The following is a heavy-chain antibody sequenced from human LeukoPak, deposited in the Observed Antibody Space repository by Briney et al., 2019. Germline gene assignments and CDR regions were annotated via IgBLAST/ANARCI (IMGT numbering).Heavy chain of an antibody. Sequence: GGSLRLSCAASGFTFSSYGMHWVRQAPGKGLEWVAVISYDGSNKYYADSVKGRFTISRDNSKNTLYLQMNSLRAEDTAVYYCAKEGSGYYYVGYWGQGTLVTVSS. CDR2: ISYDGSNK. CDR1: GFTFSSYG. V-gene: IGHV3-30*18. D-gene: IGHD3-22*01. J-gene: IGHJ4*02. CDR3: AKEGSGYYYVGY.